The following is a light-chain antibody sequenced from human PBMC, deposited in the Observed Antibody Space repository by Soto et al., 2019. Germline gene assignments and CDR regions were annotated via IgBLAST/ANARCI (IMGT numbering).Light chain of an antibody. J-gene: IGKJ4*01. CDR3: QQYGSSPLT. Sequence: IVLTQSPATLSLSPGESATLSCGASQSVSGSFLAWYQQKPGLAPRLVIYDTSTRATGIPDRFSGSASGTDFTLTISRLEPEDFAVYYCQQYGSSPLTFGGGTKVEIK. CDR1: QSVSGSF. CDR2: DTS. V-gene: IGKV3D-20*01.